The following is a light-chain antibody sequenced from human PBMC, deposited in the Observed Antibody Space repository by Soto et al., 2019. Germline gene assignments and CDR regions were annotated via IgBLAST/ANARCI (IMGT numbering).Light chain of an antibody. V-gene: IGKV3-20*01. CDR2: GAS. CDR1: HSVSSSY. CDR3: QQYGGSPPYT. J-gene: IGKJ2*01. Sequence: EIVLTQSPGTLSLSPGERATLSCRASHSVSSSYLAWYQQKPGQAPRLLIYGASSRATGIPDRFSGSGSGTDFTPTISRLEPEDFAVYYCQQYGGSPPYTFGQGTKLEIK.